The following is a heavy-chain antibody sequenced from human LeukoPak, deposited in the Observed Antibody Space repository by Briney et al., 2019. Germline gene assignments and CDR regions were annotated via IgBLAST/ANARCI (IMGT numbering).Heavy chain of an antibody. CDR2: INPNSGGT. CDR1: GYTFTGYY. V-gene: IGHV1-2*02. Sequence: ASVKVSCKASGYTFTGYYMHWVRQAPGQGLEWMGWINPNSGGTNYAQKFQGRVTMTRDTSISTAYMELSRLRSDDTAVYYCARGLGATSPEGFDYWGQGTLVTVSS. J-gene: IGHJ4*02. D-gene: IGHD1-26*01. CDR3: ARGLGATSPEGFDY.